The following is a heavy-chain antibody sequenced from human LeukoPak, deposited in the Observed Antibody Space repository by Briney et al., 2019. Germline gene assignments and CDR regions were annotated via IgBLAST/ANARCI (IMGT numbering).Heavy chain of an antibody. CDR1: GYTFTGHY. CDR2: INPNGGGT. Sequence: GASVKVSCKASGYTFTGHYIHWVRQAPGQGLEWMGWINPNGGGTNYAQKFQGRVTMTRDASITAAYMEWSRLRSDDTAVYYCPRGGGTVFGVINDWGQGTLVTVSS. V-gene: IGHV1-2*02. D-gene: IGHD3-3*01. CDR3: PRGGGTVFGVIND. J-gene: IGHJ4*02.